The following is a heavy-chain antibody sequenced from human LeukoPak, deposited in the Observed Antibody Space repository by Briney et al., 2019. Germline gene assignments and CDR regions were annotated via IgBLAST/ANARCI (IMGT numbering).Heavy chain of an antibody. CDR1: GFTFRNYG. CDR3: TRDQTPYY. V-gene: IGHV3-23*01. Sequence: HPGGSLRLSCAASGFTFRNYGMSWVRQAPGKGLEWVSAISNSGGNTYYADSVKGRFTISRDNSRNTLYLQMNSLKTEDTAVYYCTRDQTPYYWGQGTLVTVSS. J-gene: IGHJ4*02. CDR2: ISNSGGNT.